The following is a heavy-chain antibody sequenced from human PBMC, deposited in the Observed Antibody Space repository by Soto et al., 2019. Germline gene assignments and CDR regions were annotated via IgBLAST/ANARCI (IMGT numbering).Heavy chain of an antibody. D-gene: IGHD3-10*01. Sequence: GGSLRLSCAASGFTFSRYSMNWVRQAPGKGLEWVSSISSSSSYIYYADSVKGRFTISRDNAKNSVYLQMNSLRAEDTAVYYCAKVGPYDSGSYMFRYNWFDPWGPGTLVTVSS. CDR1: GFTFSRYS. CDR3: AKVGPYDSGSYMFRYNWFDP. CDR2: ISSSSSYI. J-gene: IGHJ5*02. V-gene: IGHV3-21*04.